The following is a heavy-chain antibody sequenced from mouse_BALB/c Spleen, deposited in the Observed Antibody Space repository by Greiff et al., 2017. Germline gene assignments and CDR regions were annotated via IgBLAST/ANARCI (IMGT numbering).Heavy chain of an antibody. CDR1: GYKFTDYY. D-gene: IGHD1-1*01. V-gene: IGHV1-19*01. CDR2: VNPYNGGT. J-gene: IGHJ4*01. Sequence: VQLQQSGPELVKPGASVKMSCKASGYKFTDYYMDWVKQSHGESFEWIGRVNPYNGGTSFNQKFKGKATLTVDKSSSTAYMELNSLTSEDSAVYYCARSGINYYGSTYYAMDYWGQGTSVTVSS. CDR3: ARSGINYYGSTYYAMDY.